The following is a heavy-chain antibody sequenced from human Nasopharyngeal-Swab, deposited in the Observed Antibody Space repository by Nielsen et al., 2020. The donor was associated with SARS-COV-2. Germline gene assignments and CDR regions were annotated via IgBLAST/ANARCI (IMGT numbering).Heavy chain of an antibody. D-gene: IGHD2-2*01. CDR3: AREGVVPAATYYYYGMDV. CDR1: GDSITNYY. CDR2: FYYSGST. J-gene: IGHJ6*02. V-gene: IGHV4-59*01. Sequence: SETLSLTCTVSGDSITNYYWSWIRQPPGKELEWIGNFYYSGSTNYNPSLKSRVTISVDTSKNQFSLKLSSVTAADTAVYYCAREGVVPAATYYYYGMDVWGQGTTVTVSS.